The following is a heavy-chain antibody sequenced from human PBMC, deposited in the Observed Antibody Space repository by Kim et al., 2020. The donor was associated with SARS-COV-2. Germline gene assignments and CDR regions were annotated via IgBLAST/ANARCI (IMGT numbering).Heavy chain of an antibody. CDR2: EI. CDR3: ARVGRRYFDY. D-gene: IGHD3-9*01. V-gene: IGHV3-7*01. Sequence: EIRYADSVQGRFTISRDNARNSLYLQMNSLRVEDTAVYYCARVGRRYFDYCGQGTPVTVSS. J-gene: IGHJ4*02.